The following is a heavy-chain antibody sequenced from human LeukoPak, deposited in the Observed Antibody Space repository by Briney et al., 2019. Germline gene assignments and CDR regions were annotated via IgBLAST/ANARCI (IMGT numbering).Heavy chain of an antibody. V-gene: IGHV3-30*18. J-gene: IGHJ4*02. CDR2: ISYDGSNK. Sequence: GGSLRLSCAASGFTFSSYGMHWVRQAPGKGLEWVAVISYDGSNKYYADSVKGRFTISRDNSKNTLYLQVNSLRAEDTAVYYCAKVAGITIFGAYFDYWGQGTLVTVSS. CDR1: GFTFSSYG. CDR3: AKVAGITIFGAYFDY. D-gene: IGHD3-3*01.